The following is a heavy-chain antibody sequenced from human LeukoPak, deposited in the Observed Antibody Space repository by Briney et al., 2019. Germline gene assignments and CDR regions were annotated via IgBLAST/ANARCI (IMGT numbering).Heavy chain of an antibody. CDR2: INPNSGVT. CDR3: ARTGRLRFTGGFDI. V-gene: IGHV1-2*02. CDR1: GYTFTGYY. D-gene: IGHD4-17*01. Sequence: ASVKVSCKASGYTFTGYYMHWVRQAPGQGLEWMGWINPNSGVTNYAQKFQGRVTMTRDTSISTAYMELSRLRSDDTAVYYCARTGRLRFTGGFDIWGQGTMVTVSS. J-gene: IGHJ3*02.